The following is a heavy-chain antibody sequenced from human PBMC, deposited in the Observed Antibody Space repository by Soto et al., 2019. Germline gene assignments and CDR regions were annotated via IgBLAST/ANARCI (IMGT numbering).Heavy chain of an antibody. CDR1: GGTFSSYT. V-gene: IGHV1-69*02. D-gene: IGHD6-19*01. Sequence: QVQLVQSGAEVKKPGSSVKVSCKASGGTFSSYTISWVRQAPGQGLEWMGRIIPILGIANYAQKFQGRVTITADKSTSTAYMELSSLRSGDTAVYYCASSRAGSFFDYWGQGTLVTVSS. CDR2: IIPILGIA. J-gene: IGHJ4*02. CDR3: ASSRAGSFFDY.